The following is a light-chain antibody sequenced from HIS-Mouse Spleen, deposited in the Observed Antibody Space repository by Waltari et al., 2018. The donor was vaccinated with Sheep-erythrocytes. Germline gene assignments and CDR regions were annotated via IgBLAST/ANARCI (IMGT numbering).Light chain of an antibody. Sequence: QSALTQPRSVSGSPGQSVTISCTGTSSDVGGYNYVSWYQQHPGKAPKLMIYDVSKRPSGVPDRFSGSKSGNTASLSISGLQAEDEAEYYCCSYAGSYNHVFATGTKVTVL. CDR2: DVS. J-gene: IGLJ1*01. CDR3: CSYAGSYNHV. V-gene: IGLV2-11*01. CDR1: SSDVGGYNY.